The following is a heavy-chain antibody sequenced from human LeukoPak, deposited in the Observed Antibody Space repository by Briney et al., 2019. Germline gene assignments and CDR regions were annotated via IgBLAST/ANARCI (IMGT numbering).Heavy chain of an antibody. V-gene: IGHV3-21*01. J-gene: IGHJ6*03. D-gene: IGHD3-9*01. CDR1: GFILSRYS. CDR3: AKDRYDILTGGHYMDV. CDR2: VSTSSSYI. Sequence: GGSLRLSCEASGFILSRYSMNWVRQAPGKGLEWVSSVSTSSSYIYYADSVKGRYTISRDNSKNTLYLQMNSLRAEDTAVYYCAKDRYDILTGGHYMDVWGKGTTVTISS.